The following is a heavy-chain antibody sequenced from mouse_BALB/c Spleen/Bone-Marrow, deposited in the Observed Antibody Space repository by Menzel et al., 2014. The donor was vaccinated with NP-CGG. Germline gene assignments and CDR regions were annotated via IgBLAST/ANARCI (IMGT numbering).Heavy chain of an antibody. CDR2: KWAGGTT. D-gene: IGHD4-1*01. Sequence: VMLVESGPGLVAPSQSLSITCTVSGFSLTSYGVHWVRQPPGKGLEWLGVKWAGGTTSYNSALMSGLSISRDNSKSQVFLKMNSLQTDDTAIYYCARTGTKDYFDYWGQGTTLTVSS. CDR3: ARTGTKDYFDY. CDR1: GFSLTSYG. J-gene: IGHJ2*01. V-gene: IGHV2-9*02.